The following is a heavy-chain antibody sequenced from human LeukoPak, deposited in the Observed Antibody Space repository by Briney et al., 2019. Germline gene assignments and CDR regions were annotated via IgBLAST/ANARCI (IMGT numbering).Heavy chain of an antibody. J-gene: IGHJ5*02. D-gene: IGHD2-2*01. V-gene: IGHV4-59*01. CDR1: GGSITSYY. CDR3: ASGGYCGTTSCYPKWFDP. Sequence: PSETLSLTCTVSGGSITSYYWSWVRQPPGKGLEWIGYIYNSGNTNYNTSLKSRVTISLDTSKNQFSLKLTSVTAADTAIYYCASGGYCGTTSCYPKWFDPWGQGTLVTVSS. CDR2: IYNSGNT.